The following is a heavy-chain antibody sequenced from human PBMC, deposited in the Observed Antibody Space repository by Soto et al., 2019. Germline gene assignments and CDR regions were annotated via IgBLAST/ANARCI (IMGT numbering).Heavy chain of an antibody. CDR3: AGYNSTIFGVAVFDY. D-gene: IGHD3-3*01. CDR1: GGYIISGGYY. J-gene: IGHJ4*02. V-gene: IGHV4-31*03. Sequence: PSETLPLTSTVSGGYIISGGYYWRWIRQHLGKGLEWIGYIYYSGSTYYNPSLKSRVTISVDTSKNQFSLKLSSVTAADTAVYFCAGYNSTIFGVAVFDYWGQGTLVPVSS. CDR2: IYYSGST.